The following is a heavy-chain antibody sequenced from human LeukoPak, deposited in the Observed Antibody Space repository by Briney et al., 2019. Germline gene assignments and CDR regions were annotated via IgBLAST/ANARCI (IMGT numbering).Heavy chain of an antibody. Sequence: GRSLRLSCAASGFTFSSYGMHWVRQAPGKGLEWVAVISYDGSNKYYADSVKGRFTISRDNSKNTLSLQMNSLRAEDTAVYYCTKEGGPMAVTTERYSFDQWGQGTLVTVSS. CDR2: ISYDGSNK. V-gene: IGHV3-30*18. D-gene: IGHD4-17*01. CDR1: GFTFSSYG. J-gene: IGHJ4*02. CDR3: TKEGGPMAVTTERYSFDQ.